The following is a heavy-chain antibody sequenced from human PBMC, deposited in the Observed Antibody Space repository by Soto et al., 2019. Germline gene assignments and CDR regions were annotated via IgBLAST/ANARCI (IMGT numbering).Heavy chain of an antibody. CDR1: GYTFTSYD. J-gene: IGHJ5*02. CDR3: ARNSGYYTANRFDP. CDR2: MNPNSGNT. V-gene: IGHV1-8*01. Sequence: GASVKVSCKASGYTFTSYDINWVRQATGQGLEWMGWMNPNSGNTGYAQKFQGRVTMTRNTSISTAYMELSSLRSEDTAVYYCARNSGYYTANRFDPWGQGTLVTVSS. D-gene: IGHD3-3*01.